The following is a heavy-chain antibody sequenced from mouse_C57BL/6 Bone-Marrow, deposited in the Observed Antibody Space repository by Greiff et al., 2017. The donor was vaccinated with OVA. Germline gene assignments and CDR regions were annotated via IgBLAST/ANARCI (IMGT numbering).Heavy chain of an antibody. J-gene: IGHJ2*01. CDR2: ISNGGGST. CDR1: GFTFSDYY. CDR3: ARQGTTVAPFDY. D-gene: IGHD1-1*01. Sequence: EVKVEESGGGLVQPGGSLKLSCAASGFTFSDYYMYWVRQTPEKRLEWVAYISNGGGSTYYPDTVKGRFTISRDNAKNTLYLQMSRLKSEDTAMYYCARQGTTVAPFDYWGQGTTLTVSS. V-gene: IGHV5-12*01.